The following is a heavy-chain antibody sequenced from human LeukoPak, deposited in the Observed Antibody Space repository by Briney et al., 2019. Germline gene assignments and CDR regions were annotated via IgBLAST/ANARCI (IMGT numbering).Heavy chain of an antibody. CDR1: GYTFTCYY. CDR2: INPNSGGT. Sequence: ASVKVSCKASGYTFTCYYMHWVRQAPGQGLEWMGWINPNSGGTNYAQKFQGRVTMTRDTSISTAYMELSRLRSDDTAVYYCARDGVHCSSTSCYLSDYWGQGTLVTVSS. D-gene: IGHD2-2*01. V-gene: IGHV1-2*02. J-gene: IGHJ4*02. CDR3: ARDGVHCSSTSCYLSDY.